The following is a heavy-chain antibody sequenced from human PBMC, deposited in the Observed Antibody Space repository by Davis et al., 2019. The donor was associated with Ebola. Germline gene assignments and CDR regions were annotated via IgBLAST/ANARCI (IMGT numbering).Heavy chain of an antibody. J-gene: IGHJ4*02. V-gene: IGHV3-11*01. Sequence: LSLTCAVSGGSISSSTYHWGWIRQAPGKGLEWLSYISSGGNTIYYADSVKGRFTISRDNARNSLSLQMKSLRAEDTAVYYCARVKGKYYYESSGFYGPPGYFDYWGQGTLVTVSS. D-gene: IGHD3-22*01. CDR3: ARVKGKYYYESSGFYGPPGYFDY. CDR2: ISSGGNTI. CDR1: GGSISSSTYH.